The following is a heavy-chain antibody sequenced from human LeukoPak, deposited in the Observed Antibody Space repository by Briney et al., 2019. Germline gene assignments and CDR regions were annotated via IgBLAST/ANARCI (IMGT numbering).Heavy chain of an antibody. CDR1: GYTFTGYY. J-gene: IGHJ4*02. CDR2: INPNSGGT. Sequence: ASVKVSCKASGYTFTGYYMHWVRQAPGQGLEWMGWINPNSGGTNYAQKFQGRVTMTTDTSTSTAYMELRSLRSDDTAVYYCARAGDGYNYIFDYWGQGTLVTVSS. CDR3: ARAGDGYNYIFDY. D-gene: IGHD5-24*01. V-gene: IGHV1-2*02.